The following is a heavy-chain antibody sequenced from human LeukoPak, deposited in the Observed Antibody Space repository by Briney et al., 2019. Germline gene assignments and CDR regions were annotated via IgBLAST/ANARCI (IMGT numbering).Heavy chain of an antibody. CDR1: GGSISSSSYY. Sequence: SSETLSLTCTVSGGSISSSSYYWGWLRQPPGKGLEWIGSIFYSGSTYHNPSLKSRVTISIDTSNNQFSLKLISVTAADTAMYHCARQSGYYDSSNAFDIWGQGTMVIVSS. J-gene: IGHJ3*02. CDR3: ARQSGYYDSSNAFDI. D-gene: IGHD3-22*01. CDR2: IFYSGST. V-gene: IGHV4-39*01.